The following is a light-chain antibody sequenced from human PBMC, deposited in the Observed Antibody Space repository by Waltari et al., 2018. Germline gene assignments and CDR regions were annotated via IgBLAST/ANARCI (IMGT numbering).Light chain of an antibody. CDR1: QAISTS. J-gene: IGKJ1*01. CDR2: TAS. Sequence: DIQMTQSPSSLSASVGDRVTITCRASQAISTSLNWYHQKPGKAPKFLISTASNLRSGVPSRFSGSGSGTDFSLTITSLQPADFATYYCQQSYTTPLTFRQGTKAE. V-gene: IGKV1-39*01. CDR3: QQSYTTPLT.